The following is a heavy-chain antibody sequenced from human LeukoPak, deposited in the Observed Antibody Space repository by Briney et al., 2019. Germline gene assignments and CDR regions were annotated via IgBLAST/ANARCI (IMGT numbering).Heavy chain of an antibody. CDR1: EFTFRSYS. CDR2: ITSNSSNI. D-gene: IGHD3-10*01. J-gene: IGHJ4*02. CDR3: ARGLPDYFGYGSYYRLNY. Sequence: GGSLRLSCASSEFTFRSYSMSWVRKAPGKGLEWVSSITSNSSNIHYADSVKRRFTISRDTAKTSLYMQMNSLRAGGTAVYFCARGLPDYFGYGSYYRLNYWGQGTLVSVSS. V-gene: IGHV3-21*01.